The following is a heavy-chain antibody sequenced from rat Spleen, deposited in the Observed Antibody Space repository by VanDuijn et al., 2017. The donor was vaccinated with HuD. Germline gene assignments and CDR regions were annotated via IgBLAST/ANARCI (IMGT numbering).Heavy chain of an antibody. CDR1: GFTFSNYY. CDR2: INPGGGNT. V-gene: IGHV5-25*01. Sequence: EVQLVESGGGLVQSGRSLKLSCAASGFTFSNYYMAWVRQAPTKGLEWVASINPGGGNTYYRGSVKGRFTISRDNARSTLYLQMDSLRSEDTATYYCARPYSTYPVWFPYWGQGSLVTVSS. CDR3: ARPYSTYPVWFPY. D-gene: IGHD1-2*01. J-gene: IGHJ3*01.